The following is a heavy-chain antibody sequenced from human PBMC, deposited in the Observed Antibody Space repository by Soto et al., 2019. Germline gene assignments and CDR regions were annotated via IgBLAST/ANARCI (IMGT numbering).Heavy chain of an antibody. CDR3: ARDRSYSSSFLGYYYYYGMDV. CDR1: GGSISSYY. CDR2: IYYSGST. V-gene: IGHV4-59*01. D-gene: IGHD6-13*01. Sequence: ASETLSLTCTVSGGSISSYYWSWIRQPPGKGLEWIGYIYYSGSTNYNPSLKSRVTISVDTSKNQFSLKLSSVTAADTAVYYCARDRSYSSSFLGYYYYYGMDVWGQGTTVTVSS. J-gene: IGHJ6*02.